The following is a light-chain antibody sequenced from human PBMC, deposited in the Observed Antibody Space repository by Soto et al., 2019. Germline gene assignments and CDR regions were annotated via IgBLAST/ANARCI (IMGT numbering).Light chain of an antibody. V-gene: IGKV3-15*01. J-gene: IGKJ5*01. CDR2: DVS. Sequence: EIVMPQSPATLSMSPLERATPSRRAGQGVTTNFAWYQQKSGQSPRLLIYDVSTRATGVPARFSGTGSETDFTLTISGLQSDDSAVYFCQQYNNWPFAFGQGTRLEI. CDR3: QQYNNWPFA. CDR1: QGVTTN.